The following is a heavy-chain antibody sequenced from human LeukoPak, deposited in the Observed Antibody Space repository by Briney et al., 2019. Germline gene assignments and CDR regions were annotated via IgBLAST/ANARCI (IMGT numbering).Heavy chain of an antibody. J-gene: IGHJ6*03. V-gene: IGHV1-18*01. CDR2: ISAYNGNT. CDR1: GYTFTSYG. CDR3: ARGAGCSSTSCYWDYYYYYYMDV. D-gene: IGHD2-2*01. Sequence: ASVKVSCKASGYTFTSYGISWVRQAPGQGLEWMGWISAYNGNTNYAQKLQGRVTMTTDTSTSTAYMELRSLRSDDTAVYYCARGAGCSSTSCYWDYYYYYYMDVWGKGTTVTVSS.